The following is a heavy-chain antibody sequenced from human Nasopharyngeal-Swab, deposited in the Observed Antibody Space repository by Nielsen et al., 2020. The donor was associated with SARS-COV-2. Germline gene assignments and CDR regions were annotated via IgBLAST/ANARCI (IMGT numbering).Heavy chain of an antibody. Sequence: GESPKISCAASGFTFSDYYMSWIRQAPGKGLEWVSYISSSGSTIYYADSVKGRFTISRDNAKNSLYLQMNSLRAEDTAVYYCARADGSSFDYWGQGTLVTVSS. CDR2: ISSSGSTI. CDR1: GFTFSDYY. V-gene: IGHV3-11*04. J-gene: IGHJ4*02. CDR3: ARADGSSFDY. D-gene: IGHD6-13*01.